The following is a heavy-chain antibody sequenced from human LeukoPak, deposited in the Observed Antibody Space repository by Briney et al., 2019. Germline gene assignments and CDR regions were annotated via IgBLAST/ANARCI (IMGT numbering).Heavy chain of an antibody. Sequence: SVKVSCKASGGTFSSYAISWVRQAPGQGLEWMGGIIPIFGTANYAQKFQGRVTITTDESTSAAYMELSSLRSEDTAVYYYARTPYDLYYFDYWGQGTLVTVSS. CDR1: GGTFSSYA. J-gene: IGHJ4*02. D-gene: IGHD3-22*01. CDR2: IIPIFGTA. CDR3: ARTPYDLYYFDY. V-gene: IGHV1-69*05.